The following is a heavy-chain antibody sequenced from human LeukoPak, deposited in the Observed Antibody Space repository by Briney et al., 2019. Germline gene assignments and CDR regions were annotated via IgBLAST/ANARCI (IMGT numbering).Heavy chain of an antibody. V-gene: IGHV3-48*03. Sequence: GGSLRLSCAASGFTFSSYEMNWVRQAPGKGLEWVSYISSSGSTIYYADSVKGRFTISRDNSKNTLYLQMNSLRPEDTAVYCCAKQLRSNLVTYYFESWGQGTLVTVSS. CDR3: AKQLRSNLVTYYFES. J-gene: IGHJ4*02. CDR2: ISSSGSTI. CDR1: GFTFSSYE. D-gene: IGHD2-21*02.